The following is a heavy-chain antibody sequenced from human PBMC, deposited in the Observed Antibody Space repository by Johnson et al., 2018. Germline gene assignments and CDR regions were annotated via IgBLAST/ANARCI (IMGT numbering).Heavy chain of an antibody. CDR2: IYSGGST. Sequence: VQLVQSGGGLVKXGGSLRLSCAASGFTFSRYWMHWVRQAPGTGLEWVSVIYSGGSTYYADSVKGRFTISRDTSKNTLYLQMNSLRAEDTAVDYCAKDIIDGVIAMAGTGAFDIWGQGTMVTVSS. J-gene: IGHJ3*02. D-gene: IGHD6-19*01. CDR3: AKDIIDGVIAMAGTGAFDI. V-gene: IGHV3-66*01. CDR1: GFTFSRYW.